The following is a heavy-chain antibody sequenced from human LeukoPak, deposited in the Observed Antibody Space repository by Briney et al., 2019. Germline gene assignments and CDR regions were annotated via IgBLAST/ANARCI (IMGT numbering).Heavy chain of an antibody. CDR2: IRFDESYK. J-gene: IGHJ1*01. D-gene: IGHD2-15*01. Sequence: PGGSLKLSCVASGFTFTNYGMHWVRQTPRKGLEWVAFIRFDESYKDYADSVKGRFTISRDGSKNTLYLQMNSLRTEDTALYYCAKDPLGYCSGGSCYRGYFQHWGQGTLVTVSS. CDR1: GFTFTNYG. CDR3: AKDPLGYCSGGSCYRGYFQH. V-gene: IGHV3-30*02.